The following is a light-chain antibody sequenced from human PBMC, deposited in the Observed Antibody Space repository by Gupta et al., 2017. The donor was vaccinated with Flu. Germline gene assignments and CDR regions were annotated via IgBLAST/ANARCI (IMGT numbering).Light chain of an antibody. CDR3: QQTYNHPPT. J-gene: IGKJ1*01. Sequence: GDRVTITCRATQTLSNYLNWYQQKFGKAPKLLIYGASNLQSGVPSRFSGSRSGTDFTLTISSLQPDDCASYYCQQTYNHPPTFGLGTKVEI. CDR1: QTLSNY. V-gene: IGKV1-39*01. CDR2: GAS.